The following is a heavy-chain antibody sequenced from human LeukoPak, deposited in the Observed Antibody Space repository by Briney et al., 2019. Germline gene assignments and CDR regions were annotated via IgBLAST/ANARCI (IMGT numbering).Heavy chain of an antibody. CDR1: GYTFTGYY. CDR3: ARDMYYYDGSGYPAY. J-gene: IGHJ4*02. CDR2: INPNSGGT. Sequence: ASVKVSCKASGYTFTGYYMHWVRQAPGQGLEWMGWINPNSGGTNYAQKFQGRVTMTRDTSISTAYMELSRLRSDDTAVYYCARDMYYYDGSGYPAYWGQGTLVTVSS. D-gene: IGHD3-22*01. V-gene: IGHV1-2*02.